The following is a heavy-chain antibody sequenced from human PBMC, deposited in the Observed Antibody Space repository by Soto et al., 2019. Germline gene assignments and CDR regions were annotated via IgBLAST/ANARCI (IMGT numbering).Heavy chain of an antibody. CDR2: VNPNSGDT. D-gene: IGHD4-17*01. V-gene: IGHV1-8*01. CDR1: GFTFTSYD. CDR3: ARGPFVNFGVSVPFDY. Sequence: VQLLQSGAEVKKPGASVKVSCKTSGFTFTSYDINWVRQATGQGLEWMGWVNPNSGDTDYAQKFQGRVTMTRNTAITTAYMELSSLSSEDTAVYYCARGPFVNFGVSVPFDYWGQGTLVTVSS. J-gene: IGHJ4*02.